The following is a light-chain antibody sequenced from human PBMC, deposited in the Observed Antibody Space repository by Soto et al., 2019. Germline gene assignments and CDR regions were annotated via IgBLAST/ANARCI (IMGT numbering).Light chain of an antibody. J-gene: IGKJ1*01. V-gene: IGKV1-33*01. Sequence: LSASVGDRVTITCQASQDISNYLNWYQQKPGKAPKLLIYDASNLETGVPSRFSGSGSGTKFTLTIASLQPDDFATYYCQQYETFSGTFGPGTKVDIK. CDR2: DAS. CDR1: QDISNY. CDR3: QQYETFSGT.